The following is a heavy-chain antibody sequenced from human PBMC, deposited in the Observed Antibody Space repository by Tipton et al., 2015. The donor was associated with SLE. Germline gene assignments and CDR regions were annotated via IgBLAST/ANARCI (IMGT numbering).Heavy chain of an antibody. J-gene: IGHJ6*02. CDR1: GVTFSSYE. CDR2: ISSSGSTI. CDR3: TTDRAPQGVPLYGMDV. V-gene: IGHV3-48*03. D-gene: IGHD3-16*01. Sequence: GSLRLSCAASGVTFSSYEMNWVRQAPGKGLEWVSYISSSGSTIYYADSVKGRFTISRDNAKNSLYLQMNSLRAEDTAVYYCTTDRAPQGVPLYGMDVWGQGTTATVSS.